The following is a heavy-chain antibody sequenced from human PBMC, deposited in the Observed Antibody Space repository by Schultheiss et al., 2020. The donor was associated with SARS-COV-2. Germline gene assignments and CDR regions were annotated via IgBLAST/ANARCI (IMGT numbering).Heavy chain of an antibody. CDR3: TRDPNDLAYFSPSLQVGDNFVY. CDR2: IRSIAYGATI. CDR1: EFTVRSNY. D-gene: IGHD1-26*01. V-gene: IGHV3-49*04. J-gene: IGHJ4*02. Sequence: GGSLRLSCAASEFTVRSNYMSWVRQAPGKGLEWVGFIRSIAYGATIEYSASVKGRFTNSIDLSKGIAFLHKNSLKTEDTAVYYCTRDPNDLAYFSPSLQVGDNFVYWGLGALVTVSS.